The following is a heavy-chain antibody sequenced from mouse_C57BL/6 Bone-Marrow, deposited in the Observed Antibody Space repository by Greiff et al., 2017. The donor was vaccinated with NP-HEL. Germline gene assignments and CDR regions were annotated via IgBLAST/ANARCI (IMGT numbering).Heavy chain of an antibody. Sequence: QVQLQQPGTELVKPGASVKLSCKASGYTFTSYWMHWVKQRPGQGLEWIGNINPSNGGTNYNEKFKSKATLTVDKSSSTAYMQLSSLTSEDSAVYYCARSGGLYDTTVVAPRFAYWGQGTLVTVSA. CDR2: INPSNGGT. CDR3: ARSGGLYDTTVVAPRFAY. CDR1: GYTFTSYW. J-gene: IGHJ3*01. D-gene: IGHD1-1*01. V-gene: IGHV1-53*01.